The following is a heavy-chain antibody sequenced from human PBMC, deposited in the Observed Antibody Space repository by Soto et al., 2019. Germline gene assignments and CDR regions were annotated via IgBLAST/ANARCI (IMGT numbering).Heavy chain of an antibody. CDR2: IFHSGTT. CDR3: VRMSVVGYFDY. J-gene: IGHJ4*02. V-gene: IGHV4-4*02. CDR1: GASIIGSDW. D-gene: IGHD3-22*01. Sequence: PSETLSLTCTVSGASIIGSDWWSWVRQTPEKGLEWIGEIFHSGTTNYHPSLKSRVTISQDKSKNQFSLNLTSVTAADTAVYSCVRMSVVGYFDYWGRGYLVTVSS.